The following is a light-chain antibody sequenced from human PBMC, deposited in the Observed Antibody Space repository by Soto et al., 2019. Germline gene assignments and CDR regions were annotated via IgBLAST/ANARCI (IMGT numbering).Light chain of an antibody. J-gene: IGKJ4*01. Sequence: DIQMTQSPSSVSASVGDRVTITCRASQGISSWLAWYQQKPGKAPKLLIYAASSLQSGVPSRFXXXGXGXXXXXXIXXXXPXDFATYYXQQANSFPLTFGGGTKVEIK. CDR1: QGISSW. CDR3: QQANSFPLT. V-gene: IGKV1D-12*01. CDR2: AAS.